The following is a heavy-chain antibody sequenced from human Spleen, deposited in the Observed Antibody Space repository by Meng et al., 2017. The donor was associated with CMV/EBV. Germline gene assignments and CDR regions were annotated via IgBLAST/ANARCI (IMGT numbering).Heavy chain of an antibody. D-gene: IGHD3-22*01. J-gene: IGHJ5*02. Sequence: GESLKISCAASGFLLNAYEVNWVRQAPGKGLEWVSYISRSGTITYYADSVKGRFTISRDNAKNSLYLQMNSLRAEDTAVYYCARVADSSGYYVTFDPWGQGTLVTVSS. V-gene: IGHV3-48*03. CDR1: GFLLNAYE. CDR3: ARVADSSGYYVTFDP. CDR2: ISRSGTIT.